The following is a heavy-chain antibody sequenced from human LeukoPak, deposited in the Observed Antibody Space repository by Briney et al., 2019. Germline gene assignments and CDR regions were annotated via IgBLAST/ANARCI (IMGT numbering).Heavy chain of an antibody. Sequence: GGSLRLSCAASGFTFSSYSMNWVRQAPGKGLGWVSSISSSSSYIYYADSVKGRFTISRDNAKNSLYLQMNSLRAEDTAVYYCARNDYGDPSDYWGQGTLVTVSS. J-gene: IGHJ4*02. CDR3: ARNDYGDPSDY. CDR2: ISSSSSYI. CDR1: GFTFSSYS. V-gene: IGHV3-21*01. D-gene: IGHD4-17*01.